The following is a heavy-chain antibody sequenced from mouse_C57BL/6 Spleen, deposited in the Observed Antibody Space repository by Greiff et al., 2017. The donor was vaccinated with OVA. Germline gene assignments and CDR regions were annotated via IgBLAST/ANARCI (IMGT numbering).Heavy chain of an antibody. D-gene: IGHD4-1*01. CDR2: ISDGGSYT. V-gene: IGHV5-4*03. Sequence: EVKLVESGGGLVKPGGSLKLSCAASGFTFSSYAMSWVRQTPEQRLEWVAAISDGGSYTYYPDNVKGRFTISRDNTKNNMYLQMSHLKSEDTAMYYCARGGLTGTGYFDYWGQGTTLTVDS. CDR1: GFTFSSYA. CDR3: ARGGLTGTGYFDY. J-gene: IGHJ2*01.